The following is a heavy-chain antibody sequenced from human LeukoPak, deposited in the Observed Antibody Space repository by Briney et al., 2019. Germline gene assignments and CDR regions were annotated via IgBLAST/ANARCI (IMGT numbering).Heavy chain of an antibody. CDR2: IHYSGST. Sequence: SQTLSLTCTVSGGSISSYYWSWIRQPPGKGLGWVGYIHYSGSTNYNPSLKSRVTISVGRCKNQVALKLSSVTVADTAVYYGARHRLGSSGYSVVSPPDAFDIWGQGTMVTVSS. CDR1: GGSISSYY. V-gene: IGHV4-59*08. J-gene: IGHJ3*02. CDR3: ARHRLGSSGYSVVSPPDAFDI. D-gene: IGHD3-22*01.